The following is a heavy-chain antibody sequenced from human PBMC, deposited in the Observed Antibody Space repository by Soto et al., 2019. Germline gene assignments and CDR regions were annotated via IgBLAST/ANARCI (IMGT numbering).Heavy chain of an antibody. Sequence: SETLSLTCTVSGGSISSYYWSWIRQPPGKGLEWIGYIYYSGSTNYNPSLKSRVTISVDTSKNQFSLKLSSVTAADTAVYYCARWSSSWFYMDVWGKGTTVTVSS. D-gene: IGHD6-13*01. V-gene: IGHV4-59*01. J-gene: IGHJ6*03. CDR1: GGSISSYY. CDR2: IYYSGST. CDR3: ARWSSSWFYMDV.